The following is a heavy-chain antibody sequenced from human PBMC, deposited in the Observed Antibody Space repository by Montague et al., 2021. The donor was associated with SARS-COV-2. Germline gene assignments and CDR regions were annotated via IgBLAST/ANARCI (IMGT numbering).Heavy chain of an antibody. D-gene: IGHD5-18*01. V-gene: IGHV3-21*01. Sequence: SLSLSFSASGFTFSSYSMNWVRQAPGKGLEWVSSISSSSSYIYYADSVKGRFTISRDNAKNSLYLQMNSLRAEDTAVYYCARDQSGYSYGYAPYFDYWGQGTLVTVSS. CDR3: ARDQSGYSYGYAPYFDY. CDR2: ISSSSSYI. J-gene: IGHJ4*02. CDR1: GFTFSSYS.